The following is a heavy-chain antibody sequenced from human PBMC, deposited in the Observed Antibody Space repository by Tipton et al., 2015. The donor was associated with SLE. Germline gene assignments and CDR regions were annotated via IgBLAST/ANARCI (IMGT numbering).Heavy chain of an antibody. CDR1: GFTFSSYW. V-gene: IGHV3-7*01. CDR2: IKQDGSEK. CDR3: AREPGGFLEWFYDY. Sequence: GSLRLSCAASGFTFSSYWMSWVRQAPGKGLEWVANIKQDGSEKYYVDSVKGRFTISRDNAKNSLYLQMNSLRAEDTAVYYCAREPGGFLEWFYDYWGQGTLVTVSS. D-gene: IGHD3-3*01. J-gene: IGHJ4*02.